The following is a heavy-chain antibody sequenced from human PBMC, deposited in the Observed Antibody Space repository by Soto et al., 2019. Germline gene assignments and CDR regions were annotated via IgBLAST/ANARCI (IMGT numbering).Heavy chain of an antibody. CDR2: ISYDGSNK. Sequence: PGVSLRLSCAASGFTFSSYGMHWVRQAPGKGLEWVAVISYDGSNKYYADSVKGRFTISRDNSKNTLYLQMNSLRAEDTAVYYCAKDGAITIFGVVTGNYYGMDVWGQGTTVTVSS. J-gene: IGHJ6*02. CDR1: GFTFSSYG. D-gene: IGHD3-3*01. V-gene: IGHV3-30*18. CDR3: AKDGAITIFGVVTGNYYGMDV.